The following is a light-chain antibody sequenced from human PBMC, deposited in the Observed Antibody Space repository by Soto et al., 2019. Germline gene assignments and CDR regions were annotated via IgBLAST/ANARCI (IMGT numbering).Light chain of an antibody. CDR3: QQYDNWWT. J-gene: IGKJ1*01. V-gene: IGKV3-15*01. Sequence: EMLMTQSPATLSVSPWERATLSCRASQSVRSSLAWYQQKPGQAPRLLIYGASTRATGVPARFSGSGSGTEFTLTISSLQSEDFAVYYCQQYDNWWTFGQGTKVDIK. CDR1: QSVRSS. CDR2: GAS.